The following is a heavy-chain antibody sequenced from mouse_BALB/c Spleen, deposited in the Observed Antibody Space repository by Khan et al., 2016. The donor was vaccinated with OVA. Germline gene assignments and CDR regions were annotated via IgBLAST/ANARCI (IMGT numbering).Heavy chain of an antibody. CDR2: IWSDGIT. CDR1: GFSLTNYG. Sequence: QVQLKESGPGLVAPSQSLSITCTVSGFSLTNYGVHWVRQPPGKGLEWLVVIWSDGITTYNSALKSRLSISKDNSKSQVFLKMNSLQTDDTAMYXCARNYYPLAMDYWGQGTSVTVSS. V-gene: IGHV2-6*02. CDR3: ARNYYPLAMDY. J-gene: IGHJ4*01. D-gene: IGHD1-1*01.